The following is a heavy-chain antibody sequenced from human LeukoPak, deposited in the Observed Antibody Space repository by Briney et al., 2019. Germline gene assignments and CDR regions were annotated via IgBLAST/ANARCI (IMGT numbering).Heavy chain of an antibody. CDR3: ARGYSSRRAHYYYYMDV. CDR1: GFTFSDYY. D-gene: IGHD5-18*01. V-gene: IGHV3-11*04. CDR2: ISSSGSTI. J-gene: IGHJ6*03. Sequence: PGGSLRLSCAASGFTFSDYYMSWIRQAPGKGLEWVSYISSSGSTINYADSVKGRFTISRDNSKNTLYLQMNSLRAEDTAVYYCARGYSSRRAHYYYYMDVWGKGTTVTVSS.